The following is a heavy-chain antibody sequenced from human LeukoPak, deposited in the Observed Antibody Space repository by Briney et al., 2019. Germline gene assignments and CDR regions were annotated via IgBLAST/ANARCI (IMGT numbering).Heavy chain of an antibody. J-gene: IGHJ4*02. CDR3: ARVVGATSIDY. Sequence: SETLSLTCAVSGDSISNYYWSWIRQPPGKGLEWIGDIYTSGSTNYNPSLKSRVTISVDTSKNQFSLRLTSVTAADTAVYYCARVVGATSIDYWGQGILVTVSS. CDR2: IYTSGST. CDR1: GDSISNYY. V-gene: IGHV4-4*09. D-gene: IGHD2-15*01.